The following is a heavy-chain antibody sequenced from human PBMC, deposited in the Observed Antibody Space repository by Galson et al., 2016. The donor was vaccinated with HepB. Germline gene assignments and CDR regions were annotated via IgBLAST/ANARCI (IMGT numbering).Heavy chain of an antibody. CDR2: IYYSGST. CDR1: GGSISSGGYY. J-gene: IGHJ4*02. CDR3: ARDRYHYNTSGYSRGIDY. Sequence: LSLTCTVSGGSISSGGYYWNWIRQLPGKGLEWIGYIYYSGSTHYNPSLKSRVTISVETSKNQFSLRLRSVTAADTAVYFCARDRYHYNTSGYSRGIDYWGQGMLVTVSS. D-gene: IGHD3-22*01. V-gene: IGHV4-31*03.